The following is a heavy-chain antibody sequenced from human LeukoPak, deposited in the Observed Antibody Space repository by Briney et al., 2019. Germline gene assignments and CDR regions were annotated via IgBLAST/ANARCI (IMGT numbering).Heavy chain of an antibody. V-gene: IGHV4-59*12. Sequence: SETLSLTCTVSGGSISSYYWSWIRQPPGKGLEWIGYIYYSGSTNYNPSLKSRVTISVDTSKNQFSLKLSSVTAADTAVYYCARKSYYYDSSGYWIENWFDPWGQGTLVTVSS. CDR3: ARKSYYYDSSGYWIENWFDP. CDR2: IYYSGST. CDR1: GGSISSYY. D-gene: IGHD3-22*01. J-gene: IGHJ5*02.